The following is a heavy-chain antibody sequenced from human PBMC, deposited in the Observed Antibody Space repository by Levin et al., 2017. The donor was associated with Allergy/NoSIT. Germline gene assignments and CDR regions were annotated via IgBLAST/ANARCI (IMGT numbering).Heavy chain of an antibody. D-gene: IGHD2-2*01. J-gene: IGHJ6*02. CDR2: ISSSSSYI. CDR3: ARAPRGYCSSTSCLITPYGMDV. CDR1: GFTFSSYS. Sequence: GGSLRLSCAASGFTFSSYSMNWVRQAPGKGLEWVSSISSSSSYIYYADSVKGRFTISRDNAKNSLYLQMNSLRAEDTAVYYCARAPRGYCSSTSCLITPYGMDVWGQGTTVTVSS. V-gene: IGHV3-21*01.